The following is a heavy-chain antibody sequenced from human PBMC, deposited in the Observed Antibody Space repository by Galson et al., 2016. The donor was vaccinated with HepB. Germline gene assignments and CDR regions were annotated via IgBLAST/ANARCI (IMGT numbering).Heavy chain of an antibody. CDR1: TVNFIRYW. J-gene: IGHJ4*02. CDR2: IDPSDSYT. CDR3: AIFYFDSGSYYNPDY. V-gene: IGHV5-10-1*01. Sequence: QSGAEVKKPGESLRISCQGSTVNFIRYWISWVRQMPGKGLEWMGRIDPSDSYTKYSPSFQGHVTFSLDKSISPAYLQWSSLKASDTAMYYCAIFYFDSGSYYNPDYWGQGTLVTVSS. D-gene: IGHD3-10*01.